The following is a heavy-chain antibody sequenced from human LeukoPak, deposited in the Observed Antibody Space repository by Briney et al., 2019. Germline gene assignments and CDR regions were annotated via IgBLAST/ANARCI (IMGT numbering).Heavy chain of an antibody. CDR3: AREVAR. V-gene: IGHV4-59*01. CDR1: GGSISSYY. Sequence: SETLSLTCTVSGGSISSYYWSWIRQPPGKGLEWIGYIYYSGSTNYNPSLKSRVTISVDTSKNQFSLKLSSVTAADTAVYYCAREVARWGQGTLVTVSS. CDR2: IYYSGST. J-gene: IGHJ4*02.